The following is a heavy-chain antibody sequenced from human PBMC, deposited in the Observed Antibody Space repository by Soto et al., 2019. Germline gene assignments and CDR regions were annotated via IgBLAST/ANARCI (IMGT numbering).Heavy chain of an antibody. D-gene: IGHD3-10*01. J-gene: IGHJ5*02. Sequence: EVQLLESGGGLVQPGGSLRLSCAASGFTFSSCAMSWVRQAPGKGLEWVSAISGSGGSTYYADSVKGGFTISRDNSKNTLYLQMNRLRAEDTAVYYCAKITMVRGVCGWFDPWGQGTLVTVSS. V-gene: IGHV3-23*01. CDR2: ISGSGGST. CDR3: AKITMVRGVCGWFDP. CDR1: GFTFSSCA.